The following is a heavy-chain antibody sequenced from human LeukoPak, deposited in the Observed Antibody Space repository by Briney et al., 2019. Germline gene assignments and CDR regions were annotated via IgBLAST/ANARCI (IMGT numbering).Heavy chain of an antibody. V-gene: IGHV1-18*01. J-gene: IGHJ4*02. CDR3: ARDPRARIAVAGPGGY. D-gene: IGHD6-19*01. CDR2: ISAYNGNT. CDR1: GYTFTSYG. Sequence: ATVTVSCKASGYTFTSYGISWVRQAPGQGLEWMGWISAYNGNTNYAQKLQGRVTMTTDTSTSTAYMELRSLRSDDTAVYYCARDPRARIAVAGPGGYWGQGTLVTVSS.